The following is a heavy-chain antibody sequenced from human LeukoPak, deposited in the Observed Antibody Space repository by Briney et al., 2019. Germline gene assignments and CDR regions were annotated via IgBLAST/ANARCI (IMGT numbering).Heavy chain of an antibody. J-gene: IGHJ4*02. Sequence: PGGSLRLSCAASGFTLSNAWMSWVRQAPGKGLEWVGRIKSKTDGGTTDYAAPVKGRFTISRDDSKNTLYLQMNSLKTEDTAVYYCTTLYDYVWGSYRSLKYYFDYWGQGTLLTVSS. CDR2: IKSKTDGGTT. CDR3: TTLYDYVWGSYRSLKYYFDY. D-gene: IGHD3-16*02. V-gene: IGHV3-15*01. CDR1: GFTLSNAW.